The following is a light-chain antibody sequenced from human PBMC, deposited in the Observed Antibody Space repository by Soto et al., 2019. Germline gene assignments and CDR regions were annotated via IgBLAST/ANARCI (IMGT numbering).Light chain of an antibody. CDR1: QGISSY. CDR3: QQYYSYPRT. J-gene: IGKJ2*01. V-gene: IGKV1-8*01. Sequence: AIRMTQSPSSLSASTGDRVTITCRASQGISSYLAWYQQKPGKAPKLLIYAASTLQSGVPSRFSGSGSGTYFTLTISCLQSEDFATDYFQQYYSYPRTFGQGTKLEIK. CDR2: AAS.